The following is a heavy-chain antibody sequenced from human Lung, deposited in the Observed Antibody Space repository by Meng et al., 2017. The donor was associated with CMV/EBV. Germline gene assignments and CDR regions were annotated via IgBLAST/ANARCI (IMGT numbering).Heavy chain of an antibody. Sequence: SETLSLXXTVSGGSISSSSYYWGWIRQPPGKGLEWIGSIYYSGSTYYNPSLKSRVTISVDTSKNQFSLKLSSVTAADTSVYYCARDPITMIVCKLSDGDAIEISGQRTIVTVSS. D-gene: IGHD3-22*01. J-gene: IGHJ3*02. CDR1: GGSISSSSYY. V-gene: IGHV4-39*07. CDR3: ARDPITMIVCKLSDGDAIEI. CDR2: IYYSGST.